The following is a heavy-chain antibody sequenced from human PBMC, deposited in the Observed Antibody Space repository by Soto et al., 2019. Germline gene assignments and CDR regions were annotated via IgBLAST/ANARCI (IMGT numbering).Heavy chain of an antibody. CDR2: ISGSGGST. CDR1: GFTFSSYA. Sequence: EVQLLESGGGLVQPGGSLRLSCAASGFTFSSYAMSWVRQAPGKGLEWVSAISGSGGSTYYADSVKGRFTISRDNSKNTLYLKMNSLRAEDTAVYYCAKGSVGGTLWLLRSYFDYWGQGTLVTVSS. J-gene: IGHJ4*02. CDR3: AKGSVGGTLWLLRSYFDY. D-gene: IGHD3-22*01. V-gene: IGHV3-23*01.